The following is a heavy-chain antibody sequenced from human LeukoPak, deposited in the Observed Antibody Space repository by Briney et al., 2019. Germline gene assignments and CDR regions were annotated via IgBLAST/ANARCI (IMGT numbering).Heavy chain of an antibody. Sequence: AGGSLRLSCAASGLTFSDYYMSWIRQAPGKGLEWVSYISSSGSTIYYADSVKGRFTISRDNAKNSLYLQMNSLRAEDTAVYYCARCIAAAVDALDIWGQGTMVTVSS. J-gene: IGHJ3*02. CDR2: ISSSGSTI. D-gene: IGHD6-13*01. V-gene: IGHV3-11*01. CDR3: ARCIAAAVDALDI. CDR1: GLTFSDYY.